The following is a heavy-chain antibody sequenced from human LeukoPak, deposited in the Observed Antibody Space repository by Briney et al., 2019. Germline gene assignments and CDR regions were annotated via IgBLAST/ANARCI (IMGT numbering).Heavy chain of an antibody. D-gene: IGHD2-15*01. Sequence: GGSLRLSCAASGFTFSSYAMSWVRQAPGKGLEWVSAISGSGGSTYYADSVKGRFTISRDNSKNTLYLQMNRLRAEDTAVYYCRVLGYCSGGSCPNYYYYYMDVWGKGTTVTVSS. CDR3: RVLGYCSGGSCPNYYYYYMDV. J-gene: IGHJ6*03. CDR2: ISGSGGST. V-gene: IGHV3-23*01. CDR1: GFTFSSYA.